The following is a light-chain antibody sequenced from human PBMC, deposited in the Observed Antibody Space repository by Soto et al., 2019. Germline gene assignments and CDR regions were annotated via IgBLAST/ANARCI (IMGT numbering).Light chain of an antibody. J-gene: IGLJ1*01. CDR3: QSYGSSLSGYV. V-gene: IGLV1-40*01. CDR2: GNS. CDR1: SSNIGAGYD. Sequence: QSVLTQPPSVSGAPGQRVTISCTGSSSNIGAGYDVHWYQRLPGTAPKLLIYGNSNRPSGVPDRFSGSKSGTSASLAITGLQAEDEADYYCQSYGSSLSGYVFGTGTKVTVL.